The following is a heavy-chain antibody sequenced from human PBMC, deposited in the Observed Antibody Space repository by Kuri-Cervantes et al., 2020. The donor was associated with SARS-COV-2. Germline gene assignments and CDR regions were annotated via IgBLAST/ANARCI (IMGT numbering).Heavy chain of an antibody. D-gene: IGHD3-3*01. CDR2: IGRSGDVI. V-gene: IGHV3-11*04. CDR3: ARDSRYYDFWSGYGSTPHYYYYYYMDV. Sequence: GGSLRLSCEGSGFAFNDYYMTWIRQAPGKGLEWISYIGRSGDVIYYADSVKGRFTISRDNSKNTLYLQMNSLRAEDTAVYYCARDSRYYDFWSGYGSTPHYYYYYYMDVWGKGTTVTVSS. CDR1: GFAFNDYY. J-gene: IGHJ6*03.